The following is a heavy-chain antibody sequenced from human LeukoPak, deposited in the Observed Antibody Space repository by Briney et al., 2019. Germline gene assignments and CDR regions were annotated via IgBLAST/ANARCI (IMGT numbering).Heavy chain of an antibody. CDR2: INPNSGGT. D-gene: IGHD4-17*01. J-gene: IGHJ4*02. CDR1: GYTFTGYY. Sequence: ASVKVSCKASGYTFTGYYMHWVRQAPGQGLGWMGRINPNSGGTNYAQKLQGRVTMTRDTSISTAYMELSRLRSDDTAVYYCARGSDYGDYGYFDYWGQGTLVTVSS. V-gene: IGHV1-2*06. CDR3: ARGSDYGDYGYFDY.